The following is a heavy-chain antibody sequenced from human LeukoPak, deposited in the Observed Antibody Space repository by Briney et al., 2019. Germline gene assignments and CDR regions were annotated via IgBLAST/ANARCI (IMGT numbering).Heavy chain of an antibody. V-gene: IGHV4-39*02. J-gene: IGHJ4*02. D-gene: IGHD6-13*01. Sequence: SETLSLTCSVSGDSISSSSYNWGWIRQPPGKGLEWIGSISYSGSTKYNPSLKSRITISVNTSKNHFSLKLSSVTAADTAVYYCAIAAADTTNFDYWGQGTLVTVSS. CDR3: AIAAADTTNFDY. CDR1: GDSISSSSYN. CDR2: ISYSGST.